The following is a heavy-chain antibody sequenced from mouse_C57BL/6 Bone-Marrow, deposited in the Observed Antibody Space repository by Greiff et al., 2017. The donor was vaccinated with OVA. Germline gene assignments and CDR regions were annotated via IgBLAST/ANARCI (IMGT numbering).Heavy chain of an antibody. CDR3: TTDGIIFAY. Sequence: DVQLQESGAELVRPGASVKLSCTASGFNIKDDYMHWVKQRPEQGLEWIGWIDPENGDTEYASKFQGKATITADTSSNTAYLQLSILTSDDTAVYYCTTDGIIFAYWGQGTLVTVSA. CDR2: IDPENGDT. V-gene: IGHV14-4*01. D-gene: IGHD2-1*01. CDR1: GFNIKDDY. J-gene: IGHJ3*01.